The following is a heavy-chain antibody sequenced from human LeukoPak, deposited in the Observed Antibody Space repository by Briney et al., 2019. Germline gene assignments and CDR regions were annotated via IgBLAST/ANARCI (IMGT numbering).Heavy chain of an antibody. CDR3: ARVRQYQLLLAYYYMDV. CDR1: GYTFTGYY. D-gene: IGHD2-2*01. Sequence: ASVKLSCKASGYTFTGYYMHWVRQAPAQGLEWMGWINPNSGGTNYAQKFHGRVTMTRDTSISTAYMELSRLRSDDTAVYYCARVRQYQLLLAYYYMDVWGKGTTVTVSS. J-gene: IGHJ6*03. CDR2: INPNSGGT. V-gene: IGHV1-2*02.